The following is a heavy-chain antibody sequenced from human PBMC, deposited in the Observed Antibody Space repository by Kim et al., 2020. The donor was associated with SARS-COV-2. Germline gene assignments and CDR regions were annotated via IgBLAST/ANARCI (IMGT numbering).Heavy chain of an antibody. CDR3: ARDRGADTDLYYDNSGYPNWLDP. Sequence: ASVKVSCKASGYTFANYGSKGISWVRQAPGQGLEWMGWISVYNGNTDYAQKFQGRVTMTADTVTNIAYMEVRSLRSDDTAVYYCARDRGADTDLYYDNSGYPNWLDPWGQGTLVIVSS. V-gene: IGHV1-18*01. D-gene: IGHD3-22*01. J-gene: IGHJ5*02. CDR2: ISVYNGNT. CDR1: GYTFANYG.